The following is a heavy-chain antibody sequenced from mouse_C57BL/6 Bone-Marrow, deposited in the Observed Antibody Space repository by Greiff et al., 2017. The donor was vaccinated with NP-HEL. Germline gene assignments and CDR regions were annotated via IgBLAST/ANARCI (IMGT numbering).Heavy chain of an antibody. Sequence: QVQLQQSGAELVKPGASVKISCKASGYAFSSYWMNWVKQRPGKGLEWIGQIYPGDGDTNYNGKFKGKATLTADKSSSTAYMQLSSLTSEDSAVYFCARREFYYGSSYGYWYFDVWGTGTTVTVSS. V-gene: IGHV1-80*01. J-gene: IGHJ1*03. CDR2: IYPGDGDT. CDR1: GYAFSSYW. CDR3: ARREFYYGSSYGYWYFDV. D-gene: IGHD1-1*01.